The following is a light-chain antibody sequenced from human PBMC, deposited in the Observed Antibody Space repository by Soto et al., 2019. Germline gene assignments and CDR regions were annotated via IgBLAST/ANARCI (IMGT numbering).Light chain of an antibody. CDR1: QSIKGR. CDR3: QEYDGHCT. CDR2: RAS. Sequence: DIQMTQSPSTLSASVGDRVTFTCRASQSIKGRLAWYQQKPGKAPKLLIYRASTLESGVPSRFSGSGSGTEFTLTISSLQPDDFATYFCQEYDGHCTFGQGTKLEIK. J-gene: IGKJ2*02. V-gene: IGKV1-5*03.